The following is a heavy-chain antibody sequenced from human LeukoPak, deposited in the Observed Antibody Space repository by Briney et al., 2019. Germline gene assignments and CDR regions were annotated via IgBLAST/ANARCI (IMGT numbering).Heavy chain of an antibody. J-gene: IGHJ5*02. CDR3: ARSPGYSGYDHNWFDP. Sequence: ASVKVSCKASGGTFSSYAISWVRQAPGQGLEWMGGIIPIFGTENYAHKFQGRVTIAADKSTSTAYMELSSLRSEDTAVYYCARSPGYSGYDHNWFDPWGQGTLVTVSS. V-gene: IGHV1-69*06. CDR1: GGTFSSYA. D-gene: IGHD5-12*01. CDR2: IIPIFGTE.